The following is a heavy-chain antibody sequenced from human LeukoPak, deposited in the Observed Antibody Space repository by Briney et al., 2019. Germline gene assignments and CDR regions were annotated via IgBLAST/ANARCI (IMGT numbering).Heavy chain of an antibody. V-gene: IGHV1-18*01. Sequence: ASVKVSCKASGYTFTSYGISWVRQAPGQGLEWMGWISAYNGKTNHAQKLQGRVTMTTDTSTSTAHMELRSLRSDDTAVYYCARDTPYYYDSSGYRSRFDYWGQGTQVTVSS. CDR3: ARDTPYYYDSSGYRSRFDY. CDR1: GYTFTSYG. D-gene: IGHD3-22*01. J-gene: IGHJ4*02. CDR2: ISAYNGKT.